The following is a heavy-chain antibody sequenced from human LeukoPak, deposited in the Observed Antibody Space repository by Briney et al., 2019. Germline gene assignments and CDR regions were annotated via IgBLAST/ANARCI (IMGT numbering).Heavy chain of an antibody. J-gene: IGHJ4*02. CDR2: ISGSGGST. Sequence: TGGSLRLSCAASGFTFSSYGMSWVRQAPGKGLEWVSAISGSGGSTYYADSVKGRFTISRDNSKNTLYLQMNSLRAEDTAVYYCAKSKVGPRLIPGKRYDSSGYPPFDYWGQGTLVTVSS. D-gene: IGHD3-22*01. CDR1: GFTFSSYG. V-gene: IGHV3-23*01. CDR3: AKSKVGPRLIPGKRYDSSGYPPFDY.